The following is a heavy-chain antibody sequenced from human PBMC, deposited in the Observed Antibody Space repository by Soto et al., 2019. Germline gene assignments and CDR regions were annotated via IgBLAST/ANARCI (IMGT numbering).Heavy chain of an antibody. Sequence: QVQLVQSGAEVKKPGASVKVSCKASRYTFISYDINWVRQATGQGLEWMGWMNPKSGNTGYAQNFQGRVTMTRNTSISKAYMELSSLRSEDTAVYYCARSPSWETTVTPYYFDYWGQGTLVTVSS. CDR2: MNPKSGNT. CDR3: ARSPSWETTVTPYYFDY. J-gene: IGHJ4*02. D-gene: IGHD4-4*01. V-gene: IGHV1-8*01. CDR1: RYTFISYD.